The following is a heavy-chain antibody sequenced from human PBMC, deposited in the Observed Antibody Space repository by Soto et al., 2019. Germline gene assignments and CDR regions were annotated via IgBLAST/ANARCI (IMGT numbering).Heavy chain of an antibody. J-gene: IGHJ3*02. CDR1: GFTFDDYA. Sequence: GGSLRLSCAASGFTFDDYAMHWVRQAPGKGLEWVSGISWNSGSIGYADSVKGRFTISRDNAKNSLYLQMNSLRAEDTALYYCAKDKGQQSYAFDIWGQGTMVTVSS. D-gene: IGHD6-13*01. CDR3: AKDKGQQSYAFDI. CDR2: ISWNSGSI. V-gene: IGHV3-9*01.